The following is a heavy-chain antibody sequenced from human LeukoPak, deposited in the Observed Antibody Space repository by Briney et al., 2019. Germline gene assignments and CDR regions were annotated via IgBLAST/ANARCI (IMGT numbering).Heavy chain of an antibody. V-gene: IGHV1-69*13. CDR2: IIPIFGTA. CDR3: ARGPYSSSWYPANWFDP. Sequence: GASVKVSCKASGGTFSSYAISWVRQAPGQGLEWMGGIIPIFGTANYAQKFQGRVTITADESTSTAYMELRSLRSDDTAVYYCARGPYSSSWYPANWFDPWGQGTLVTVSS. J-gene: IGHJ5*02. D-gene: IGHD6-13*01. CDR1: GGTFSSYA.